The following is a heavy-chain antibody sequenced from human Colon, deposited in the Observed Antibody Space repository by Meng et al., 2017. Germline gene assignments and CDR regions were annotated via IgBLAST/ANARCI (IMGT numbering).Heavy chain of an antibody. CDR2: IYYSGST. CDR1: GYSISSSNW. J-gene: IGHJ4*02. Sequence: VQRQGWGPGLVKPSDTLSLTCAVSGYSISSSNWWVWIRQPPGKGLEWIGYIYYSGSTDYNPSLKSRVTMSVDTSKNQFSLKLSSVTAVDTAVYYCARKRDGYNPFDDWGQGTLVTVSS. CDR3: ARKRDGYNPFDD. D-gene: IGHD5-24*01. V-gene: IGHV4-28*01.